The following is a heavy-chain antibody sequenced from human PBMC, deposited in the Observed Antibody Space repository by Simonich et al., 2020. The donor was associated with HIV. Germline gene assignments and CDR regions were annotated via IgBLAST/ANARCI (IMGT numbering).Heavy chain of an antibody. Sequence: QVQLQQWGAGLLKPSETLSLTCAVYGGSFSGYYWSWIRQPPGKGLEWIGEINHSGNTNYHPSLKGRVTISLDTSKNQFSLKLSSVTAADTAVYYCARRTTAYYNFCSGYYFDYWGQGTQVTVSS. V-gene: IGHV4-34*01. J-gene: IGHJ4*02. D-gene: IGHD3-3*01. CDR3: ARRTTAYYNFCSGYYFDY. CDR1: GGSFSGYY. CDR2: INHSGNT.